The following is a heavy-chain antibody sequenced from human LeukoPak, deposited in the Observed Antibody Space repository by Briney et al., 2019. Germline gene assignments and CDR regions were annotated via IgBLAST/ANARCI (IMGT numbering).Heavy chain of an antibody. CDR3: ARGSRVYCSGGSCYHNEYFQH. V-gene: IGHV4-59*01. Sequence: SETLSLTCTVSGGSISSYYWSWIRQPPRKGLEWIGYIYYSGSTNYNPSLKSRVTISVDTSKNQFSLKLSSVTAADTAVYYCARGSRVYCSGGSCYHNEYFQHWGQGTLVTVSS. J-gene: IGHJ1*01. D-gene: IGHD2-15*01. CDR1: GGSISSYY. CDR2: IYYSGST.